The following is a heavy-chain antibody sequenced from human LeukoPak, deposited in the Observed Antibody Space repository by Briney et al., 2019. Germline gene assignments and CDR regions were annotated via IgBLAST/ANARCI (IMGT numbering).Heavy chain of an antibody. V-gene: IGHV4-4*07. CDR2: IYTSGST. Sequence: SETLSLTCTVSGGSLSSYYWSWIRQPAGKGLEGIGRIYTSGSTGYNPSLKCRVTMSVDTSKNQFSLKLSSVTAADTAVYYCARVDLRAAYFDYWGQGTLVTVSS. D-gene: IGHD2-15*01. CDR1: GGSLSSYY. CDR3: ARVDLRAAYFDY. J-gene: IGHJ4*02.